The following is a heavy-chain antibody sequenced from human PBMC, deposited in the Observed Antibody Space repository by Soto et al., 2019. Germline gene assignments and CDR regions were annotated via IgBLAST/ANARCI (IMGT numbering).Heavy chain of an antibody. D-gene: IGHD3-22*01. V-gene: IGHV3-74*01. Sequence: GGSLRLSCAASGFTFSSYWMHWVRQAPGKGLVWVSRINSDGSSTSYADSVKGRFTISRGNAKNTLYLQMNSLRAEDTAVYYCARYYYDSSGYYYAVYFDYWGQGTPVTVSS. J-gene: IGHJ4*02. CDR1: GFTFSSYW. CDR3: ARYYYDSSGYYYAVYFDY. CDR2: INSDGSST.